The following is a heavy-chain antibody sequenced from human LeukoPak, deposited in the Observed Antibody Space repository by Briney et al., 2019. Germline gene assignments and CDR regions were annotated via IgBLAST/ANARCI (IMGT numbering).Heavy chain of an antibody. Sequence: PSETLSLTCTVSGGSISSYYWNWIRQPPGQGLEWIGYISNSGITKYNPSLKSRVTISLETSKNQFSLRVTSVTAADTAVYYCAKASVTTAVLFDSWGQGTQVAVSS. D-gene: IGHD4-23*01. CDR3: AKASVTTAVLFDS. J-gene: IGHJ4*02. CDR2: ISNSGIT. V-gene: IGHV4-59*01. CDR1: GGSISSYY.